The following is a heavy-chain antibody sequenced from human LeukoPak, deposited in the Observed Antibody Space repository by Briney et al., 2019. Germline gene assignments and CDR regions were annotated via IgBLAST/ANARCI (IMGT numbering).Heavy chain of an antibody. V-gene: IGHV1-8*03. D-gene: IGHD1-26*01. CDR3: ARDRRVGATSYYYYYMDV. CDR2: INPNSGNR. Sequence: ASVKVSCKASGYTFTTLDINWVRQATEQGLEWMGWINPNSGNRGYAQKFQGRVTITRDTSISTAYMELSSLRSEDTAVYYCARDRRVGATSYYYYYMDVWGKGTTVTVSS. CDR1: GYTFTTLD. J-gene: IGHJ6*03.